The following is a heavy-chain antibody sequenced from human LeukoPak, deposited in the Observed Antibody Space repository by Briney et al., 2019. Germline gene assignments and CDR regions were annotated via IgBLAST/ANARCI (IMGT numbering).Heavy chain of an antibody. V-gene: IGHV3-48*02. Sequence: GGSLRLSCAASGFTFSSYSMNWVRQAPGKGLEWISHITWSGSTIFYADSVKGRFTNSRDSAKNSLYLQMSSLRDEDTAVYYCARDAGNSGYGMDVWGQGTTVTVSS. CDR1: GFTFSSYS. D-gene: IGHD6-19*01. CDR3: ARDAGNSGYGMDV. J-gene: IGHJ6*02. CDR2: ITWSGSTI.